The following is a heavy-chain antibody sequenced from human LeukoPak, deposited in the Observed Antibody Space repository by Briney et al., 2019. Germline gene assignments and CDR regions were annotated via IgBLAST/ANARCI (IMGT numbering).Heavy chain of an antibody. J-gene: IGHJ4*02. CDR1: EFTFRSYG. Sequence: GGSLRLSCAASEFTFRSYGMHWVRQAPGKGLEWVSFIRFDGSNKYYADSVKGRFTISRDNSKNTLYLQMNSLRAEDTAVYYCAKDSSVYYYDSRSLDYWGQGTLVTVSS. D-gene: IGHD3-22*01. CDR3: AKDSSVYYYDSRSLDY. CDR2: IRFDGSNK. V-gene: IGHV3-30*02.